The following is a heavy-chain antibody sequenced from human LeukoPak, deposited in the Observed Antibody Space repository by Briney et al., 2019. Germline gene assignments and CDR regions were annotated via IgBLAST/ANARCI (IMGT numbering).Heavy chain of an antibody. V-gene: IGHV3-66*01. Sequence: GGSLRLSCAASGFTVSSNYMSWVRQAPGKGLEWVSVIYSGGSTYYADSVKGRFTISRHNSKNTLYLQMNSLRAEDTAVYYCARDRTGKPYYYGMDVWGQGTTVTVSS. CDR2: IYSGGST. J-gene: IGHJ6*02. D-gene: IGHD1-14*01. CDR3: ARDRTGKPYYYGMDV. CDR1: GFTVSSNY.